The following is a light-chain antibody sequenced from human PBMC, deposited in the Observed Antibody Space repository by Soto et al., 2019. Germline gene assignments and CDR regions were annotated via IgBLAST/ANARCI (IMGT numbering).Light chain of an antibody. J-gene: IGLJ1*01. Sequence: QSVLTQPPSVSGTPGQRVTISCSGSFSNIGSSSVNWYQQFPGTAPKLLMYNDNQWPSGVPDRFSGSRSGTSASLAISGLQSEDEADYFCAAWDVSLNGHYAFGTGTKLT. CDR3: AAWDVSLNGHYA. CDR1: FSNIGSSS. V-gene: IGLV1-44*01. CDR2: NDN.